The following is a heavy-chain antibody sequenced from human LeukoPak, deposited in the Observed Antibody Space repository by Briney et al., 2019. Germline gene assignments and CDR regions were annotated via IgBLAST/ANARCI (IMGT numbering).Heavy chain of an antibody. CDR1: GFTFSIYA. CDR2: ISGSGGST. V-gene: IGHV3-23*01. J-gene: IGHJ3*02. Sequence: GGSLRLSCAASGFTFSIYAMSWVRQAPGKGLEWVSAISGSGGSTYYADSVKGRFTISRDNSKNTLYLQMNSLRAEDTAVYYCAKVTLWFGELFGAFDIWGQGTMVTVSS. CDR3: AKVTLWFGELFGAFDI. D-gene: IGHD3-10*01.